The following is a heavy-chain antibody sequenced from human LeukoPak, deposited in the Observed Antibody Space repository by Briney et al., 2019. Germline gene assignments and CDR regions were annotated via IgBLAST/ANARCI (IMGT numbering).Heavy chain of an antibody. CDR2: INPNSGGT. D-gene: IGHD4/OR15-4a*01. V-gene: IGHV1-2*02. Sequence: ASVKVSCKASGYTFTGYYMHWVRQAPGQGLEWVGWINPNSGGTNYAQKFQGRVTMTRDTSISTAYMELSRLGSDDTAVYYCARPLLWWPQVGYFDYWGQGTLVTVSS. CDR3: ARPLLWWPQVGYFDY. J-gene: IGHJ4*02. CDR1: GYTFTGYY.